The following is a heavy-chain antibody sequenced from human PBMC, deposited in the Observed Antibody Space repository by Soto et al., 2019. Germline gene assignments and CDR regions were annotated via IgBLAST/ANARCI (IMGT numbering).Heavy chain of an antibody. Sequence: EVQLVESGGGLVQPGGSLRLSCAASGFTFSSYWMRWVRQAPGKGLEWVANIKQDGSEKYYVDSVKGRFTISRDNARNSLYLKMNSLRAEDTAVYYCARQRSGYFRYFDYWGQGTLVTVSS. CDR1: GFTFSSYW. J-gene: IGHJ4*02. V-gene: IGHV3-7*05. CDR2: IKQDGSEK. D-gene: IGHD3-22*01. CDR3: ARQRSGYFRYFDY.